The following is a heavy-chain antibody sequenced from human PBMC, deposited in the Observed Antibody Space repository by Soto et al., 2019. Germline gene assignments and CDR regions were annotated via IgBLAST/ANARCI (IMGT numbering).Heavy chain of an antibody. CDR1: GYTFTSYG. CDR3: ARARGYSSSWYADYYYGMDV. V-gene: IGHV1-18*01. J-gene: IGHJ6*02. CDR2: ISAYNGNT. Sequence: QVQLVQSGAEVKKPGASVKVSCKASGYTFTSYGISWVRQAPGQGLEWMGWISAYNGNTNYAQKLQGRVTMTTDTSTSTAYMELRSLRSDDTDVYYCARARGYSSSWYADYYYGMDVWGQGTTVTVSS. D-gene: IGHD6-13*01.